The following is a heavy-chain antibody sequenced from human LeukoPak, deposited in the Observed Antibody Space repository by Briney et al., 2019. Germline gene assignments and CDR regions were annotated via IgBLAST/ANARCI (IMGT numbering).Heavy chain of an antibody. CDR2: INHSGST. CDR3: ARVVRWGSSGIPYYYYGMDV. CDR1: GGSFSGYY. D-gene: IGHD3-22*01. V-gene: IGHV4-34*01. J-gene: IGHJ6*02. Sequence: SETLSLTCAVYGGSFSGYYWSWIRQPPGKGLEWIGEINHSGSTNYNPSLKSRVTISVDTSKNQFSLKLSSVTAADTAVYYCARVVRWGSSGIPYYYYGMDVWGQGTTVTVSS.